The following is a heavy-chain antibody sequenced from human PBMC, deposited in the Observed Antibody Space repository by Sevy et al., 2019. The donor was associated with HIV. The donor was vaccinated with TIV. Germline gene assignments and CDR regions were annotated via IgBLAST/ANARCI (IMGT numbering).Heavy chain of an antibody. D-gene: IGHD3-9*01. CDR1: GFTFSSYA. J-gene: IGHJ5*02. Sequence: GGSLRLSCAASGFTFSSYAMHWVRQAPGKALEWVAVTGYDGSKTNYADSVKGRFTVSRDNSKSTLYLQMNSLRRDDTAVYYCARYFFGGSENYDVWSGSYSGTLDPWGQGALVTVSS. V-gene: IGHV3-30*04. CDR2: TGYDGSKT. CDR3: ARYFFGGSENYDVWSGSYSGTLDP.